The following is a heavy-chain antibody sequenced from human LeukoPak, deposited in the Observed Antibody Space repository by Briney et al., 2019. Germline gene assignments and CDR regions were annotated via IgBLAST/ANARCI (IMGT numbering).Heavy chain of an antibody. Sequence: GGSLRLSCAASGFTFSSYAMNWVRQAPGKGLEWVSAISGGGSTYYAGSVKGRFTISRDNSKNTLYLQMNSLRAEDTAVYYCAKDLTYYYDSSGYFQHWGQGTLVTVSS. CDR1: GFTFSSYA. J-gene: IGHJ1*01. CDR3: AKDLTYYYDSSGYFQH. V-gene: IGHV3-23*01. D-gene: IGHD3-22*01. CDR2: ISGGGST.